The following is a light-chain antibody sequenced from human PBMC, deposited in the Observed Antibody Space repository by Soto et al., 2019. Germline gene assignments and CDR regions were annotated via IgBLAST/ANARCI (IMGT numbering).Light chain of an antibody. J-gene: IGKJ2*01. Sequence: DIVVTQTPLSLSVTPGQPASISCKSGQSLGHTDGQTYLVRYLQKPGQPPQPLIYQVSNRISGVPDRFSGSASGTDFTLKISRMESEYVGVYYCMQSLQFPYTCGPGTNLEIK. V-gene: IGKV2D-29*01. CDR1: QSLGHTDGQTY. CDR3: MQSLQFPYT. CDR2: QVS.